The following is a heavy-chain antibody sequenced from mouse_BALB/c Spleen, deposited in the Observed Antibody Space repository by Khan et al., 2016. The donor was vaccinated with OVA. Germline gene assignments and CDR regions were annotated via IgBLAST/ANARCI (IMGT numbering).Heavy chain of an antibody. CDR2: IWRGGST. J-gene: IGHJ3*01. CDR3: ARNYDYDEGLAY. CDR1: GFSLTTYG. D-gene: IGHD2-4*01. Sequence: VELVESGPGLVQPSQTLSISCTASGFSLTTYGVHWVRQSPGKGLEWLGVIWRGGSTDYNAAFISRLSISKDSSKSQVFFKMNSLQVNDTAIYYCARNYDYDEGLAYWGQGTLVTVSA. V-gene: IGHV2-2*02.